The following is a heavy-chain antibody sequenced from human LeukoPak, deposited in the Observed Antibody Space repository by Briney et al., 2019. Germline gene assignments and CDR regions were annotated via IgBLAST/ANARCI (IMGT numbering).Heavy chain of an antibody. V-gene: IGHV4-4*07. J-gene: IGHJ5*02. CDR3: ARDLWFGAANWFDP. CDR2: IYTSGST. CDR1: GGSISSYY. Sequence: PSGTLSLTCTVSGGSISSYYWSWIRQPAGKGLEWIGRIYTSGSTNYNPSLKSRVTMSVDTSKNQFSLKLSSVTAADTAVYYCARDLWFGAANWFDPWGQGTLVTVSS. D-gene: IGHD3-10*01.